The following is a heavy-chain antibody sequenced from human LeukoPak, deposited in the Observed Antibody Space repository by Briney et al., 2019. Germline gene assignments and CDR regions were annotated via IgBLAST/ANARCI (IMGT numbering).Heavy chain of an antibody. CDR2: IYSGGST. CDR1: GFTVSSNY. D-gene: IGHD5-18*01. J-gene: IGHJ4*02. CDR3: AISGYSYGSFDY. V-gene: IGHV3-53*01. Sequence: PAGSLRLSCAASGFTVSSNYMSWVRQAPGKGLEWVSVIYSGGSTYYADSVKGRFTISRDNSKNTLYLQMNSLKAEDTAVYYCAISGYSYGSFDYWGQGTLVTVSS.